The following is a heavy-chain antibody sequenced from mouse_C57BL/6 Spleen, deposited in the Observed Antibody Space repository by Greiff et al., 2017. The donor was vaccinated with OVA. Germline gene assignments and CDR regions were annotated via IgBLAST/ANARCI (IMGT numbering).Heavy chain of an antibody. J-gene: IGHJ4*01. D-gene: IGHD2-2*01. CDR2: ILPGSGST. CDR3: ARGWDYGYEGYYAMDY. Sequence: QVQLKESGAELMKPGASVKLSCKATGYTFTGYWIEWVKQRPGHGLEWIGEILPGSGSTNYNEKFKGKATFTADTSSNTAYMQLSSLTTEDSAIYYCARGWDYGYEGYYAMDYWGQGTSVTVSS. CDR1: GYTFTGYW. V-gene: IGHV1-9*01.